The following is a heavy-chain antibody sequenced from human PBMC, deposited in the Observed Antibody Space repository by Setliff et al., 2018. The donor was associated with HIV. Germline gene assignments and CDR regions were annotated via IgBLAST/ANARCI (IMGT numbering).Heavy chain of an antibody. V-gene: IGHV1-69*13. Sequence: ASVKVSCKASGGTFSNYAFSWVRQAPGQGLEWMGGIIPLFGTANYAQNFQGRVTITADASTSTAYMELSSLRSEETAMYYCARDRHHYDSSGFDAFDLWGQGTMVTVSS. CDR1: GGTFSNYA. J-gene: IGHJ3*01. CDR2: IIPLFGTA. D-gene: IGHD3-22*01. CDR3: ARDRHHYDSSGFDAFDL.